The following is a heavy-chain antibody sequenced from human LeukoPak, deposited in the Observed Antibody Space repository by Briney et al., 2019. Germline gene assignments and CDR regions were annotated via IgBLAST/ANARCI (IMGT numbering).Heavy chain of an antibody. CDR3: AKDADSSSFPGYYFDY. V-gene: IGHV3-43D*03. D-gene: IGHD6-6*01. Sequence: GGSLRLSCAASGFTFDDYAMHWVRQAPGKGLEWVSLISWDGGSTYYADSVKGRFTISRDNSKNSLYLQMNSLRAEDTALYYCAKDADSSSFPGYYFDYWGQGTLVTVSS. CDR2: ISWDGGST. CDR1: GFTFDDYA. J-gene: IGHJ4*02.